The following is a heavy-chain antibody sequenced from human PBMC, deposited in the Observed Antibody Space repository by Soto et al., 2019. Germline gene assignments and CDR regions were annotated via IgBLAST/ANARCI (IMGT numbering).Heavy chain of an antibody. D-gene: IGHD2-21*02. Sequence: GASVKVSCKASGGTFSSYAISWVRQAPGQGLEWMGGIIPIFGTANYAQKFQGRVTITADESTSTAYMELSSLRSEDTAVYYCARSEAYCGGDCYSYYWGQGTQVIVSS. V-gene: IGHV1-69*13. CDR3: ARSEAYCGGDCYSYY. J-gene: IGHJ4*02. CDR2: IIPIFGTA. CDR1: GGTFSSYA.